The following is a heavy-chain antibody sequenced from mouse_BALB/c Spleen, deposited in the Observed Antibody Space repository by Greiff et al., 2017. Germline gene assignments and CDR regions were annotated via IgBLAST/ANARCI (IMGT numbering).Heavy chain of an antibody. Sequence: DVKLQESGGGLVKPGGSLKLSCAASGFTFSSYAMSWVRQTPEKRLEWVASISSGGSTYYPDSVKGRFTISRDNARNILYLQMSSLRSEDTAMYYCARDGSSYEAYFDVWGAGTTVTVSS. J-gene: IGHJ1*01. CDR1: GFTFSSYA. V-gene: IGHV5-6-5*01. D-gene: IGHD1-1*01. CDR2: ISSGGST. CDR3: ARDGSSYEAYFDV.